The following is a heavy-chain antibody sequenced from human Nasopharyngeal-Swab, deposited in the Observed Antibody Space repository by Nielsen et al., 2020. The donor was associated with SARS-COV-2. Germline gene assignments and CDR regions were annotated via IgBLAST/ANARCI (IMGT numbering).Heavy chain of an antibody. D-gene: IGHD1-1*01. Sequence: GESLKISCAASGFTFSSFGMHWVRQAPGKGLEWVAFIAHDARNEYYGDSVKGRFTISRENAKNSLYLQMNSLIAEDTAVYFCARGTSTSPGIDYWGQGILVTVSS. CDR3: ARGTSTSPGIDY. CDR2: IAHDARNE. CDR1: GFTFSSFG. V-gene: IGHV3-30*03. J-gene: IGHJ4*02.